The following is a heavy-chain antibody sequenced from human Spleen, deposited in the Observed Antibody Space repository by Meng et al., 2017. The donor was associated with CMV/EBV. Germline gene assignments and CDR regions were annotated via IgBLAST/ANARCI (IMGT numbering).Heavy chain of an antibody. J-gene: IGHJ4*02. CDR2: ISSSSSYI. D-gene: IGHD1-7*01. Sequence: GESLKISCAASGFTFSSYSMNWVRQAPGKGLEWVSSISSSSSYIYYADSVKGRFTISRDNAKTSLYLQMNSLRAEDTAVYYCARGPTGTTFFPYFDYWGQGTLVTVSS. CDR3: ARGPTGTTFFPYFDY. CDR1: GFTFSSYS. V-gene: IGHV3-21*01.